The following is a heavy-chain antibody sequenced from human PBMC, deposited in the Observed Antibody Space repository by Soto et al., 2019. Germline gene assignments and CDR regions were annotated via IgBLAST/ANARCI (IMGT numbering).Heavy chain of an antibody. V-gene: IGHV3-74*01. CDR1: GFTFSTFW. CDR2: INGDGSST. D-gene: IGHD5-18*01. J-gene: IGHJ4*02. CDR3: ARDSDTYGYSMADY. Sequence: EVQLVESGGGLVQPGGSLRLSCAASGFTFSTFWMHWVRQVPGKGLVWVSRINGDGSSTGYADSVKGRFTVSRDNAKNTLNLQMNSLRGEDTAIYYCARDSDTYGYSMADYWGQGTLVSVSS.